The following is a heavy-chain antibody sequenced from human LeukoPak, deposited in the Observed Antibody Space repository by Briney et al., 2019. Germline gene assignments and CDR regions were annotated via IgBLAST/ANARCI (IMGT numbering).Heavy chain of an antibody. D-gene: IGHD3-22*01. CDR3: AKDRAGSHPYDTSGLTPSDH. J-gene: IGHJ5*02. CDR1: GFTFSSYS. V-gene: IGHV3-21*01. CDR2: ISSSSSYI. Sequence: GGSLRLSCAASGFTFSSYSMNWVRQAPGKGLEWVSSISSSSSYIYYADSVKGRFTISRGSSRNTLCLQMTSLRAEDTAVYYCAKDRAGSHPYDTSGLTPSDHWGQGTLVTVSS.